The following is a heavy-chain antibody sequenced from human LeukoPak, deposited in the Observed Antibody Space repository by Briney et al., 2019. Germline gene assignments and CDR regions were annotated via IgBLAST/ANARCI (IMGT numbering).Heavy chain of an antibody. Sequence: ASVKVSCKASGYTFTSYGISWVRQAPGQGLEWMGWISAYNGNTNYAQKLQGRVTMTTDTSTSTAYMELRSPRSDDTAVYYCERGVDDEIVVVPAAMPFGYWGQGTLVTVSS. D-gene: IGHD2-2*01. CDR2: ISAYNGNT. CDR1: GYTFTSYG. CDR3: ERGVDDEIVVVPAAMPFGY. V-gene: IGHV1-18*04. J-gene: IGHJ4*02.